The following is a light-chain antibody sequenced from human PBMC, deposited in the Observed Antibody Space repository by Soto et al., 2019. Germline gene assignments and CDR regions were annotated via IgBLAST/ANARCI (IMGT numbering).Light chain of an antibody. J-gene: IGKJ2*01. CDR1: QRITTY. V-gene: IGKV1-39*01. CDR3: QQSYSTPYT. Sequence: IHMTQSGSSLSASVGDRVTITCRASQRITTYLNWYQQKPGKAPKLLISTAATLQGGVPSRFSGSGSGTDFTLTITTLQPEDFATYFCQQSYSTPYTFGQGTKLEIK. CDR2: TAA.